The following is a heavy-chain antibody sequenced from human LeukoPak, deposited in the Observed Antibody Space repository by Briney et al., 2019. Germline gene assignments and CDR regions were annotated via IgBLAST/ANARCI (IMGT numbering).Heavy chain of an antibody. Sequence: ASVKVSCKASGYTFTSYGISWVRQAPGQGLEWMGWISAYNGNTNYAQKLQGRVTMTTDTSTSTAYMELRSLRSDDTAVYCCARDQSYYDFWSGSSWYYGMDVWGQGTTVTVSS. CDR3: ARDQSYYDFWSGSSWYYGMDV. V-gene: IGHV1-18*01. J-gene: IGHJ6*02. CDR2: ISAYNGNT. CDR1: GYTFTSYG. D-gene: IGHD3-3*01.